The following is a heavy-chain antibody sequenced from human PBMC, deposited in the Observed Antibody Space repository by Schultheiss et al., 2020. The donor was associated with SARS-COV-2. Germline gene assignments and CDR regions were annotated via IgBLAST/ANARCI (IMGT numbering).Heavy chain of an antibody. D-gene: IGHD1-26*01. V-gene: IGHV4-61*01. CDR3: TRGRYGGGAH. J-gene: IGHJ4*02. CDR1: GGSVSSGSYY. CDR2: IYYSGST. Sequence: SQTFSLTCTVSGGSVSSGSYYWSWIRQPPGKGLEWIGYIYYSGSTNYNPSLKSRVTISVDTSKNQFSLKLSSVTAADTAVYYCTRGRYGGGAHWGQGTLVTVSS.